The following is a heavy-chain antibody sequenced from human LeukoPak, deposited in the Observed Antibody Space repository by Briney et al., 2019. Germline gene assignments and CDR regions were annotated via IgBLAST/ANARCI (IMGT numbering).Heavy chain of an antibody. D-gene: IGHD3-16*01. J-gene: IGHJ4*02. V-gene: IGHV3-21*01. CDR3: AREFMGVYFEY. Sequence: GGSLRLSCAASGFTFSSYSMKWVRQAPGKWLEWVSSISSSSSFIYYADSMKGRFTISRDNAKNSLYLQMNSLRAEDTAVYYCAREFMGVYFEYWGQGTLVTVSS. CDR2: ISSSSSFI. CDR1: GFTFSSYS.